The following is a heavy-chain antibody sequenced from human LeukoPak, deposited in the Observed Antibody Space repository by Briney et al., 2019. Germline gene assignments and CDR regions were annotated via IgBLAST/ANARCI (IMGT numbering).Heavy chain of an antibody. Sequence: GGSLTLSCAASGFSLSSCAMSCVRQAAGEGLEWVSAISGSGSSTFYADSVKGRFTISRDNSKNTLYLQMNSLRAEETALYYCAKAPRGYAYLSDYWGQGTLVTVSS. J-gene: IGHJ4*02. V-gene: IGHV3-23*01. CDR3: AKAPRGYAYLSDY. CDR1: GFSLSSCA. CDR2: ISGSGSST. D-gene: IGHD3-10*01.